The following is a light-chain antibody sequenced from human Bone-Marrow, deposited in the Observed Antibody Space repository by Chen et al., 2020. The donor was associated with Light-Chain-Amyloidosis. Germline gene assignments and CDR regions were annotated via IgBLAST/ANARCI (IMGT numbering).Light chain of an antibody. CDR2: GSS. V-gene: IGKV3-20*01. Sequence: EIVLTQSPGTLSLSPGEGANLSCRASQTISSNYLTWYQQKFGQAPRLLIYGSSSRATGIPDRFTGRWSWTDFTLPINRLEPEDFAMYYCQQYGTSPLTFGGGTKVEIK. CDR1: QTISSNY. CDR3: QQYGTSPLT. J-gene: IGKJ4*01.